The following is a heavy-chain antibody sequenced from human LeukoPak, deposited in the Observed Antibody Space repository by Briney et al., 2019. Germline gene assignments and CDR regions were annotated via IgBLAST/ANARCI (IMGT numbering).Heavy chain of an antibody. CDR3: ARDHDSSGYDY. J-gene: IGHJ4*02. V-gene: IGHV1-18*01. CDR2: ISAYNGNT. Sequence: ASVKVSCKASGYTFTSYGISWVRQAPGQGLEGMGWISAYNGNTNYAQKLQGRVTMTTDTSTSTAYMELRSLRSDGTGVYYCARDHDSSGYDYWGQGTLVTVSS. CDR1: GYTFTSYG. D-gene: IGHD3-22*01.